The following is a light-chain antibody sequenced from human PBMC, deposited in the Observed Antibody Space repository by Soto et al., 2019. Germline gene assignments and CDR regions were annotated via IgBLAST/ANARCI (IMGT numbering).Light chain of an antibody. CDR1: QSISTW. Sequence: DIQMTQSPPTLSASVGDRVTITCRASQSISTWLVWYQQKPGKAPKLLIYGASTLESGVPSRFSGSGSGTEFTLTISSLQPDDFATFYCQHYNSHSPTFGQGTKVEIK. J-gene: IGKJ1*01. CDR3: QHYNSHSPT. CDR2: GAS. V-gene: IGKV1-5*01.